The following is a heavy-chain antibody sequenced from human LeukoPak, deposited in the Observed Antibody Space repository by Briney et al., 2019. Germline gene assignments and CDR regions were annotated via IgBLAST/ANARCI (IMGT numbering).Heavy chain of an antibody. D-gene: IGHD2-15*01. Sequence: GASVKVSCKASGYTFTSYDINWVRQATGQGLEWMGWMNPNSGNTGHAQKFQGRVTMTRDTSISTAYLELTTLRSDDTAVYYSARGPPPDCSGDSCYSFLYFHHWGQGTLVTVSS. CDR2: MNPNSGNT. V-gene: IGHV1-8*01. CDR3: ARGPPPDCSGDSCYSFLYFHH. CDR1: GYTFTSYD. J-gene: IGHJ1*01.